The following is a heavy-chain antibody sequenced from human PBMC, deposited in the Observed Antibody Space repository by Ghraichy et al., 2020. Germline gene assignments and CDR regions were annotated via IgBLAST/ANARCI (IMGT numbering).Heavy chain of an antibody. CDR1: GGSFSGYY. CDR3: ARADPYQLLLVSTKNWFDP. J-gene: IGHJ5*02. Sequence: SETLSLTCAVYGGSFSGYYWSWIRQPPGKGLEWIGEINHSGSTNYNPSLKSRVTISVDTSKNQFSLKLSSVTAADTAVYYCARADPYQLLLVSTKNWFDPWGQGTLVTVSS. D-gene: IGHD2-2*01. V-gene: IGHV4-34*01. CDR2: INHSGST.